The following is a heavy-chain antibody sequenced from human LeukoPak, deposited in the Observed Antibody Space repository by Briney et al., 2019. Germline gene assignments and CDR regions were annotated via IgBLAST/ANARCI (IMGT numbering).Heavy chain of an antibody. CDR1: GGSITNTNY. Sequence: SETLSLTCGVSGGSITNTNYWTWVRQPPGKGLEWIGEVNLQGSTNYNPSLMGRVAISVDTSENHISLQLTSVTAADTAVYYCATREYYDSYGYWSYWGQGTLVTVSS. D-gene: IGHD3-22*01. CDR3: ATREYYDSYGYWSY. CDR2: VNLQGST. J-gene: IGHJ4*02. V-gene: IGHV4-4*02.